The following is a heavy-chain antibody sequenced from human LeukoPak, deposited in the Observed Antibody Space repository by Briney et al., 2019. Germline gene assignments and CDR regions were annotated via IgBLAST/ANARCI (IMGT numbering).Heavy chain of an antibody. CDR3: ARSPMVRGVITANWFDP. V-gene: IGHV4-59*01. CDR1: GGSISSYY. CDR2: IYYSGST. J-gene: IGHJ5*02. Sequence: SETLSLTCTVSGGSISSYYWSWIRQPPGKGLEWIGYIYYSGSTNYNPSLKSRVTISVDTSKNQFSLKLSSVTAADTAVYYCARSPMVRGVITANWFDPCGQGTLVTVSS. D-gene: IGHD3-10*01.